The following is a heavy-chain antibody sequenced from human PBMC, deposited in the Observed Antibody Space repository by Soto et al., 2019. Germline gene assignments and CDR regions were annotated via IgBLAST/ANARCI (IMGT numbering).Heavy chain of an antibody. CDR2: FSGGSCTT. D-gene: IGHD5-18*01. CDR3: VKWNRYSVY. Sequence: VQLLASGGGLVQPGVSLRLSCVVSGFTSTNYGVTWVRQAPGKGLQWVSGFSGGSCTTHYRESVKGRFTISRDDSKSTMYLQLNSMGFDDTAVYYGVKWNRYSVYGSQGTLVIVSP. CDR1: GFTSTNYG. J-gene: IGHJ4*02. V-gene: IGHV3-23*01.